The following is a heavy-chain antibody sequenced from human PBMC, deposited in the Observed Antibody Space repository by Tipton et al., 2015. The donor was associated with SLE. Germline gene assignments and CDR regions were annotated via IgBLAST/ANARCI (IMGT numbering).Heavy chain of an antibody. Sequence: SLRLSCVASGFTFSTSWMHWVRQAPGKGRVWVARIKSDGSYTTYADSVRGRFTISRDNAKSTLYLQMSSLRAEDTAVYYCATRPEATAGGFDYWGQGTLVTVSS. CDR3: ATRPEATAGGFDY. CDR1: GFTFSTSW. CDR2: IKSDGSYT. D-gene: IGHD2-21*02. J-gene: IGHJ4*02. V-gene: IGHV3-74*03.